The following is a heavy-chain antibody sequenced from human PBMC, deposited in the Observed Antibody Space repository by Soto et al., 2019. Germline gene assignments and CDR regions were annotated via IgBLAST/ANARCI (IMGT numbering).Heavy chain of an antibody. D-gene: IGHD4-17*01. J-gene: IGHJ4*02. CDR3: ARDFPPRLRRNY. CDR1: GGSVSSGSYY. CDR2: INYSGST. Sequence: NPSETLSLTCTVSGGSVSSGSYYWSWIRQPPGKGLEWIGYINYSGSTNYNPSLKSRVTISVDTSKNQFSLKLSSVTAADTAVYYCARDFPPRLRRNYWGQGTLVTVSS. V-gene: IGHV4-61*01.